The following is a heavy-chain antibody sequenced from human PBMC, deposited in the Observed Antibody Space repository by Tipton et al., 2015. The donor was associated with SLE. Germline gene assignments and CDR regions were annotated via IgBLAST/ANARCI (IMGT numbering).Heavy chain of an antibody. V-gene: IGHV1-8*01. CDR1: GYTFITYD. Sequence: QLVQSGAEVKKPGASVRVSCKASGYTFITYDINWVRQATGQGLEWMGWMNPYSGTTGYAQKFQGRVTMTRNTSIGTAYMDLTSLRSDDTAVYYCARGIAVAGEGAFDIWGQGTMVTVSS. D-gene: IGHD6-19*01. J-gene: IGHJ3*02. CDR2: MNPYSGTT. CDR3: ARGIAVAGEGAFDI.